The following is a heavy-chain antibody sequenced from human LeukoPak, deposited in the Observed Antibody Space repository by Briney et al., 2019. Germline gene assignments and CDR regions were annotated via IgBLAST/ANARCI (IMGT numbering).Heavy chain of an antibody. CDR1: GGSLSTYH. Sequence: PSETLSLTCTVSGGSLSTYHWIWIRQPAGKGLEWIGRIYPSGITNYTPSLKSRVTMSVDTSKNQFSLRLTSVTAADTAVYYCARLQSGLGYFDSWGQRILVTVSS. CDR2: IYPSGIT. CDR3: ARLQSGLGYFDS. V-gene: IGHV4-4*07. J-gene: IGHJ4*02.